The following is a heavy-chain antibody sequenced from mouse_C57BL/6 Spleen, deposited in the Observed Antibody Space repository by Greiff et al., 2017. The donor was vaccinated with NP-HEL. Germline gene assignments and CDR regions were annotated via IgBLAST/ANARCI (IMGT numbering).Heavy chain of an antibody. J-gene: IGHJ4*01. V-gene: IGHV5-6*01. CDR1: GFTFSSYG. CDR3: ARGGEGDYAMDY. CDR2: ISSGGSYT. Sequence: EVKLVESGGDLVKPGGSLKLSCAASGFTFSSYGMSWVRQTPDKRLEWVATISSGGSYTYYPDSVKGRFTISRDNAKNTLYLQMSSLKSEDTAMYYCARGGEGDYAMDYWGQGTSVTVSS.